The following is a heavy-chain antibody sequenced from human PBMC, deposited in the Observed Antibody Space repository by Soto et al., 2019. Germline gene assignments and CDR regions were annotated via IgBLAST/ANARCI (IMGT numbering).Heavy chain of an antibody. J-gene: IGHJ4*01. CDR3: ARKGRASTAPWDY. V-gene: IGHV4-59*12. Sequence: QVQLQESGPGLVKSSETLSLTCTVSGGSITNDYWSWIRQPPGKGLEWIASIYYTGDTNYNPSLKSRATISVDTSKNHFSLKLTSVTAVDTAVYYCARKGRASTAPWDYWGHGTLVTVSS. CDR1: GGSITNDY. CDR2: IYYTGDT. D-gene: IGHD1-1*01.